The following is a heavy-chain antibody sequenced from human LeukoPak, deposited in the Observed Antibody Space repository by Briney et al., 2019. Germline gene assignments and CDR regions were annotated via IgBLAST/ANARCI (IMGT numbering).Heavy chain of an antibody. CDR2: ISASGYST. V-gene: IGHV3-23*01. Sequence: GGSLRLSCAASGFTFDDYGMSWVRQAPGKGLEWVSAISASGYSTYYADSVKGRFTISRDNSKKTLYLQMNSLRAEDTAIFYCAKDVYNWNFYFDYWGQGTLVTVSS. D-gene: IGHD1-7*01. CDR1: GFTFDDYG. J-gene: IGHJ4*02. CDR3: AKDVYNWNFYFDY.